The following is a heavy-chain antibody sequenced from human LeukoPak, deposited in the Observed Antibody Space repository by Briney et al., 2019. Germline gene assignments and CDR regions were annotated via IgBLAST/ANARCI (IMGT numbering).Heavy chain of an antibody. CDR2: MNPNSGNT. CDR3: ARGAGYYDILTGPYYYYYGMDV. Sequence: ASVKVSCKASGYTFTSYDINWVRQATGQGLEWMGWMNPNSGNTGYAHKFQGRVTMTRNTSISTAYMELSSLRSEDTAVYYCARGAGYYDILTGPYYYYYGMDVWGQGTTVTVSS. CDR1: GYTFTSYD. J-gene: IGHJ6*02. V-gene: IGHV1-8*01. D-gene: IGHD3-9*01.